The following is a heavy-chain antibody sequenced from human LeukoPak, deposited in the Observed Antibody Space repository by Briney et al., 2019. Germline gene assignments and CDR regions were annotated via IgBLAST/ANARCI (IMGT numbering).Heavy chain of an antibody. V-gene: IGHV3-23*01. CDR3: AKDPSSSWFGDYFDY. CDR1: GFTFSSYA. D-gene: IGHD6-13*01. Sequence: GGSLRLSCAASGFTFSSYAMSWVRQAPGKGLEWVSTISSSGGSTYYADSVKGRFTISRDNSKNTLYLQMNSLRAEDTAVYYCAKDPSSSWFGDYFDYWGQGTLVTVSS. J-gene: IGHJ4*02. CDR2: ISSSGGST.